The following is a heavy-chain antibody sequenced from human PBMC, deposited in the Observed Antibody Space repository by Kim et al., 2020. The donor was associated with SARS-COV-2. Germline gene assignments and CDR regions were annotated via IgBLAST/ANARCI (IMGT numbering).Heavy chain of an antibody. J-gene: IGHJ6*02. D-gene: IGHD3-10*01. CDR3: ARERESAEGSGFALYYGMDV. CDR2: ISYDGSNK. Sequence: GGSLRLSCAASGFTFSSYAMHWVRQAPGKGLEWVAVISYDGSNKYYADSVKGRFTISRDNSKNTLYLQMNSLRAEDTAVYCCARERESAEGSGFALYYGMDVWGQGTTVTVSS. V-gene: IGHV3-30*04. CDR1: GFTFSSYA.